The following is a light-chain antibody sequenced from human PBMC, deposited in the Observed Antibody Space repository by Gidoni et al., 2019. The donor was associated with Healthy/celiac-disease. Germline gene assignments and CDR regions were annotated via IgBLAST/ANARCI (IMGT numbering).Light chain of an antibody. CDR2: EVS. Sequence: QSALTQPPSASGSPGQSVTISCTGTSSDVGGYNYVSWYQQHPGKAPNLMIYEVSKRPPGVPDRFSGSKSGNTASLTVSGLQAEDEADYYCSSYAGSNNLVFGTGTKVTVL. CDR1: SSDVGGYNY. CDR3: SSYAGSNNLV. J-gene: IGLJ1*01. V-gene: IGLV2-8*01.